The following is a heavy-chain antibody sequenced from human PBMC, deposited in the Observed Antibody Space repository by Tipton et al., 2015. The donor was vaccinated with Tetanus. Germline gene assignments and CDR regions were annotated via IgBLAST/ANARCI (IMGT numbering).Heavy chain of an antibody. V-gene: IGHV4-39*01. J-gene: IGHJ6*02. CDR3: ARHGGRLAYYYYGMDV. CDR2: IYYSGST. D-gene: IGHD3-16*01. CDR1: GGPISSSSYY. Sequence: TLSLTCTVSGGPISSSSYYWGWIRQPPGKGLEWIGSIYYSGSTYYNPSLKSRVTISVDTSKNQFSLKLSSVTAADTAVYYCARHGGRLAYYYYGMDVWGQGTTVTVSS.